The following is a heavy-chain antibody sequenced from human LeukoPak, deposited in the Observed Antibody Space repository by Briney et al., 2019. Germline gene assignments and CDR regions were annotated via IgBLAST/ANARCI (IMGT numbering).Heavy chain of an antibody. Sequence: PGGSLRLSCAASGFTFSSYAMSWVRQAPGKGLEWVSATSGSGGSTYYADSVKGRFTISRDNSKNTLYLQMNSLRAEDTAVYYCAKAADVLRYFDWLTAGFDYWGQGTLVTVSS. D-gene: IGHD3-9*01. CDR3: AKAADVLRYFDWLTAGFDY. CDR2: TSGSGGST. V-gene: IGHV3-23*01. J-gene: IGHJ4*02. CDR1: GFTFSSYA.